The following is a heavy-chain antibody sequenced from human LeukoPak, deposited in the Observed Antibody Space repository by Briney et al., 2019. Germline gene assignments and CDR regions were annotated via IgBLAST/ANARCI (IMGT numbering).Heavy chain of an antibody. J-gene: IGHJ4*02. CDR3: ARVGYCSSTSRPSPPLDY. Sequence: TGGSLRLSCAASGFTFSSYSMNWVRQAPGKGLEWVSSISSSSSYIYYADSVKGRFTISRDNAKNSLYLQMNSLRAEDTAVYYCARVGYCSSTSRPSPPLDYWGQGTLVTVSS. D-gene: IGHD2-2*01. CDR1: GFTFSSYS. CDR2: ISSSSSYI. V-gene: IGHV3-21*01.